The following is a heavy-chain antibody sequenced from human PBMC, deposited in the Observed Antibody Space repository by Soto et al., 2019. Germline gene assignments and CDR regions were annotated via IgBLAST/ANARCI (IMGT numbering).Heavy chain of an antibody. CDR3: ARKDKSGYFNWFDP. Sequence: PXESLKVSCRASGNKCTSSWIALVRQKPGKGLEWMGIIFPSDSDTRYSPSFQGQVTISADRSTSTVFLQWASLKASDTAVYFCARKDKSGYFNWFDPWGQGTLVTVSS. D-gene: IGHD3-22*01. V-gene: IGHV5-51*01. CDR1: GNKCTSSW. CDR2: IFPSDSDT. J-gene: IGHJ5*02.